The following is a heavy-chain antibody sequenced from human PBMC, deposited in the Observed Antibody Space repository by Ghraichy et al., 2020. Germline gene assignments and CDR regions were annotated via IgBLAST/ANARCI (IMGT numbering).Heavy chain of an antibody. D-gene: IGHD6-19*01. CDR2: VSSNGGST. CDR1: GFTFSSYA. V-gene: IGHV3-64D*06. CDR3: VKAPVAGINYFDY. J-gene: IGHJ4*02. Sequence: EGSLRLSCSASGFTFSSYAMHWVRQAPGKGLEYVSAVSSNGGSTYYADSVKGRFTISRDNSKNTLYLQMSSLRAEDTAVYYCVKAPVAGINYFDYWGQGTLVTVSS.